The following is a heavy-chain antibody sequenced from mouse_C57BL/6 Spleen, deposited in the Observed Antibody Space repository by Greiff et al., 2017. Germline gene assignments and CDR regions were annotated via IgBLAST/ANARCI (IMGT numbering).Heavy chain of an antibody. D-gene: IGHD2-4*01. CDR2: IDPETGGT. Sequence: QVQLKQSGAELVRPGASVTLSCKASGYTFTDYEMHWVKQTPVHGLEWIGAIDPETGGTAYNQKFKGKAIQTADKSSSTAYMELRSLTSEDSAVYYCTRDDYRAYWGQGTLVTVSA. J-gene: IGHJ3*01. V-gene: IGHV1-15*01. CDR1: GYTFTDYE. CDR3: TRDDYRAY.